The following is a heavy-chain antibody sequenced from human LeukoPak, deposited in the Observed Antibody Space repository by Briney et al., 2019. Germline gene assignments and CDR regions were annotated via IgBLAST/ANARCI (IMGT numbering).Heavy chain of an antibody. Sequence: PSETLSLTCTVSGASISSYYWSWVRQPPGKGLEWVGGIYTSGSTHYNTSLKSRVTMSVDTSKNQFSLKLSSVTAADTAVYYCARAGSGWLAYYDSNDPLGLYYYGMDVGGQGTSATVSS. J-gene: IGHJ6*02. CDR1: GASISSYY. CDR2: IYTSGST. CDR3: ARAGSGWLAYYDSNDPLGLYYYGMDV. D-gene: IGHD3-22*01. V-gene: IGHV4-4*07.